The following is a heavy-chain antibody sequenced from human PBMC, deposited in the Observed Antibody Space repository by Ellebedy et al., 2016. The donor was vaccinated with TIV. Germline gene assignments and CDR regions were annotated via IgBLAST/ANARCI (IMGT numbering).Heavy chain of an antibody. D-gene: IGHD3-9*01. Sequence: MPSETLSLTCTVSGSPISTSGYFCACIRQPPGEGLEWIGSVHYSGGTYYNPSLKSRLTISEDMSKNHFSLSLSSVTAADTAIYDCARGEDILYIDSWGQGTLVTVSS. V-gene: IGHV4-39*07. J-gene: IGHJ4*02. CDR3: ARGEDILYIDS. CDR1: GSPISTSGYF. CDR2: VHYSGGT.